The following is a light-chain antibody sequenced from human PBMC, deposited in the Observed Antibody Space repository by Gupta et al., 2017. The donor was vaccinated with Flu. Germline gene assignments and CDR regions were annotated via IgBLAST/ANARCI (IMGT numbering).Light chain of an antibody. CDR1: NSDVGGYNV. CDR2: EVT. CDR3: SSYGGNNNLL. Sequence: TNSDVGGYNVVSWYQHHPGKGPKLMIYEVTKRPSGVPDRFSASKSGNTASLTVSGLQAEDEADYYCSSYGGNNNLLFGGGTKLTVL. J-gene: IGLJ2*01. V-gene: IGLV2-8*01.